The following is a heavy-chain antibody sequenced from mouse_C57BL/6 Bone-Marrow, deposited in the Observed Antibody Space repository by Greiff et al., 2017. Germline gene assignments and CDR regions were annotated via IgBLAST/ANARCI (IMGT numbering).Heavy chain of an antibody. CDR1: GYTFTSYW. J-gene: IGHJ3*01. Sequence: QVQLQQPGAELVMPGASVKLSCKASGYTFTSYWMSWVKQRPGPGLEWIGAIDPSDSYTTYNQKFKGKSTLTVDKSSSTAYMQLSSLTSEDSAVYYCARQFAYWGKGTLVTVSA. CDR2: IDPSDSYT. CDR3: ARQFAY. V-gene: IGHV1-69*01.